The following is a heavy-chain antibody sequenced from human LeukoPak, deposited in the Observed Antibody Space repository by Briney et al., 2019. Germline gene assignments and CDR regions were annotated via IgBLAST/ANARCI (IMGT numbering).Heavy chain of an antibody. CDR3: ARVHSGSLFDY. D-gene: IGHD1-26*01. V-gene: IGHV1-2*02. CDR2: INPNSGGT. Sequence: ASVKVSCKASGYTFSGNYIHWVRQAPGQGLEWMGWINPNSGGTIYAQKFQGRVTMTRDTSISTAYMELSRLTSDDTVVYYCARVHSGSLFDYWGQGTLVTVSS. J-gene: IGHJ4*02. CDR1: GYTFSGNY.